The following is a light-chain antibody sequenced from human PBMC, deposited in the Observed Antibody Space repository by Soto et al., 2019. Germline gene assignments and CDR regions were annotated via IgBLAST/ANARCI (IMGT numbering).Light chain of an antibody. J-gene: IGKJ5*01. Sequence: EIVLTQSPATLSLSPGERATLSCRARQSISSYLAWYQQKPGQAPRLLIYGASNRATGIPARFSGSGSGTDFTLIISSLESEDSAVYYCQHSTAFGQGTRLEI. CDR2: GAS. V-gene: IGKV3-11*01. CDR3: QHSTA. CDR1: QSISSY.